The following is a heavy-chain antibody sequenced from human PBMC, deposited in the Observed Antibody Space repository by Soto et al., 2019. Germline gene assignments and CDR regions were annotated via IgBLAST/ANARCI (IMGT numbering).Heavy chain of an antibody. J-gene: IGHJ4*02. D-gene: IGHD2-8*01. CDR2: INPNSGGT. V-gene: IGHV1-2*04. CDR3: ARTSLADCTNGVCPYYFDY. Sequence: ASVKVSCKASGYTFTGYYMHWVRQAPGQGLEWMGWINPNSGGTNYAQKFQGWVTMTRDTSISTAYMELSRLRSDDTAVYYCARTSLADCTNGVCPYYFDYWGKGTLVTVSS. CDR1: GYTFTGYY.